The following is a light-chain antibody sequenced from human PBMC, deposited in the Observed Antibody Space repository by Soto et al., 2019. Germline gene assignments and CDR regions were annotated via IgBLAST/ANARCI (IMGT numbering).Light chain of an antibody. CDR3: QQPYSTPFS. Sequence: DIQMTQSPSSLSASVGDRVTITCRASQTISNYLNWYQQRPGKAPNLLIYSSSSLQSVVPPRFGGCGTWTDFTSTISTLQPVDCPTYYCQQPYSTPFSSGQGTRLEIK. CDR1: QTISNY. V-gene: IGKV1-39*01. J-gene: IGKJ5*01. CDR2: SSS.